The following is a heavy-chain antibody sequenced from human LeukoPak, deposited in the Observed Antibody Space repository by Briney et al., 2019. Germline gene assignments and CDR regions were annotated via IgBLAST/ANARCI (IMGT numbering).Heavy chain of an antibody. CDR3: ARHESGGWEYYFDY. CDR1: GGSISSGSYY. CDR2: IYYSGST. J-gene: IGHJ4*02. D-gene: IGHD1-26*01. V-gene: IGHV4-39*01. Sequence: SETLSLTCSVSGGSISSGSYYWGWIRQPPGKGLEWIGSIYYSGSTYYNPSLESRVTISVDTSKNQFSLKLSSVTAADTAEYYCARHESGGWEYYFDYWGQGTLVTVSS.